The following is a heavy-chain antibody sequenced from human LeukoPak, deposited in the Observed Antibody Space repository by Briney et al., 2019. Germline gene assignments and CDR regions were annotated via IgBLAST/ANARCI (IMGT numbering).Heavy chain of an antibody. Sequence: VASVKVSCKASTYISSDFGISWVRLAPGGGLEWMGWVSGDNGQTNYGHKFYGRVTMTMETSNNTASMELRGLRSDDTAIYYCARVYLYTTGWSAAYYYFMDVWGKGTTVIVSS. CDR2: VSGDNGQT. CDR3: ARVYLYTTGWSAAYYYFMDV. CDR1: TYISSDFG. V-gene: IGHV1-18*01. D-gene: IGHD3-16*02. J-gene: IGHJ6*03.